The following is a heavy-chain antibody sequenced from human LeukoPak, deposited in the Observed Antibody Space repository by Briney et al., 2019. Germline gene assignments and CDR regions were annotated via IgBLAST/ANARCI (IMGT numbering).Heavy chain of an antibody. CDR2: ISGSGGST. V-gene: IGHV3-23*01. CDR3: AKDLRSRGWYYFDY. Sequence: GGPLRLSCAASGFTFSSYAMSWVRQAPGKGLEWVSAISGSGGSTYYADSVKGRFTISRDNSKNTLYLQMNSLRAEDTAVYYCAKDLRSRGWYYFDYWGQGTLVTVSS. CDR1: GFTFSSYA. D-gene: IGHD6-19*01. J-gene: IGHJ4*02.